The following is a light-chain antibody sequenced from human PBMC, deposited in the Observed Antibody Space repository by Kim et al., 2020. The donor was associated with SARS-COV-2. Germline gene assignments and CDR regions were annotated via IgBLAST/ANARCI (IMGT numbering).Light chain of an antibody. CDR2: RNN. CDR3: AAWDDSLSGFYV. J-gene: IGLJ1*01. V-gene: IGLV1-47*01. CDR1: SSNIGSNY. Sequence: ELTQPPSTSGTPGQRVTISCSGSSSNIGSNYVYWYQQFPGTAPKLLIYRNNQRPSGVPDRFSGSKSVTSASLAISGLRSEDEADYYCAAWDDSLSGFYVFGTGTKVTVL.